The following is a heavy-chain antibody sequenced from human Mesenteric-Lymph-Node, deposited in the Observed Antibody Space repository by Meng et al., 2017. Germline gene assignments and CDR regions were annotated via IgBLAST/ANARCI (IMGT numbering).Heavy chain of an antibody. CDR3: VRSSGWVKTGFDP. CDR2: IGHSGFT. D-gene: IGHD6-19*01. J-gene: IGHJ5*02. V-gene: IGHV4-39*01. CDR1: GGSISTSGYY. Sequence: QPPLPESGPGLVKPSEALSLTCSVSGGSISTSGYYWGWIRQPPGKGLEWIGSIGHSGFTYYTPSLKSRVTVSIDTSRNQFSLWLTSVTAADTAVYYCVRSSGWVKTGFDPWGQGTLVTVSS.